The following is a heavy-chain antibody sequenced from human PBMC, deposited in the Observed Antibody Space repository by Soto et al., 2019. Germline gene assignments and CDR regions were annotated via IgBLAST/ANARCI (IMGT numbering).Heavy chain of an antibody. CDR2: IGSSGGYI. V-gene: IGHV3-21*01. D-gene: IGHD2-2*01. J-gene: IGHJ6*02. Sequence: RQAPGKGLEWVASIGSSGGYIFYADSVKGRFTISRDNAKKSLDLQINSLRAEDTAVYYRARGKKHQSLGGRFGMDVWGQGTTVTVSS. CDR3: ARGKKHQSLGGRFGMDV.